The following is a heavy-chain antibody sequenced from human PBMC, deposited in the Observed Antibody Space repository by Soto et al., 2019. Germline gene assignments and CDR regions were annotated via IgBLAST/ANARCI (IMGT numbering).Heavy chain of an antibody. V-gene: IGHV3-7*05. Sequence: EVQLVESGGGLVQPGGSLRLSCATSGFTFGIYWMTWVRQAPGKWLEWVANIKPDGSVKYHVDSVKGRFTISRDNAKTSLYLQMSSLRVDDTAVYYCVREPAAGAYYYDYWGQGTLVTVSS. CDR3: VREPAAGAYYYDY. J-gene: IGHJ4*02. CDR1: GFTFGIYW. CDR2: IKPDGSVK. D-gene: IGHD6-13*01.